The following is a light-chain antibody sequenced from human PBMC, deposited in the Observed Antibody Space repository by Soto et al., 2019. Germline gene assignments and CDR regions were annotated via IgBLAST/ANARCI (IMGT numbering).Light chain of an antibody. CDR3: QQRTNFRFT. Sequence: DIQMTQSPSTLSASVGDRVTITCRASQSISSWLAWYQQKPGKAPQLLVYGASTLQSGVPSRFSGSGSGTDFTLTISSLQPEDFATYYCQQRTNFRFTFGQGTKLDIK. J-gene: IGKJ2*01. V-gene: IGKV1-5*01. CDR1: QSISSW. CDR2: GAS.